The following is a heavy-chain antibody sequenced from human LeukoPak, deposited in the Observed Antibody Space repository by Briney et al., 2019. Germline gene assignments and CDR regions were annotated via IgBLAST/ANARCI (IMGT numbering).Heavy chain of an antibody. CDR2: IYYSGST. V-gene: IGHV4-59*01. CDR1: GGSISSYY. CDR3: ARLTESSGWSSGFDY. D-gene: IGHD6-19*01. J-gene: IGHJ4*02. Sequence: SETMSLTCTVSGGSISSYYWSWIRQPPRKGLEWIGYIYYSGSTNYNPSLKSRVTISVDTSKNQFSLKLSSVTAADTAVYYCARLTESSGWSSGFDYWGQGTLVTVSS.